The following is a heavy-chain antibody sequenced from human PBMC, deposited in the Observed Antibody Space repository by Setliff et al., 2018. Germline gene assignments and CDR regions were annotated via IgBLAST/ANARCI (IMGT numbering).Heavy chain of an antibody. Sequence: GGSLRLSCAASGFTFSSYGMHWVRQAPGKGLEWVAVIWYDGSNKYYADSVKGRFTISRDNSKNTLYLQMNSLRAEDTAVYYCARDRAGYYYGSGSYYLFDYWGQGTLVTVSS. D-gene: IGHD3-10*01. V-gene: IGHV3-33*01. CDR2: IWYDGSNK. J-gene: IGHJ4*02. CDR3: ARDRAGYYYGSGSYYLFDY. CDR1: GFTFSSYG.